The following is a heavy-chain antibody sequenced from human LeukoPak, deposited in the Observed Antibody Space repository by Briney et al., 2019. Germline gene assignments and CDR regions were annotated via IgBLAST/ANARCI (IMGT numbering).Heavy chain of an antibody. J-gene: IGHJ4*02. CDR3: TAGTGRSDFDY. Sequence: GGSLRLSCAASGFTFSNAWMSWVRQAPGRGLEWVGRIKRKGDDGTIDYAAPVKGRLSISRDDSKRTLYLQMKSLKSEDTAVYYCTAGTGRSDFDYWGQGTLVTVSS. D-gene: IGHD3/OR15-3a*01. CDR2: IKRKGDDGTI. V-gene: IGHV3-15*01. CDR1: GFTFSNAW.